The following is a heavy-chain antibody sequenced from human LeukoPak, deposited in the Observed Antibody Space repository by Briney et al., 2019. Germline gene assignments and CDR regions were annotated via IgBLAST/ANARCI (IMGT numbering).Heavy chain of an antibody. CDR1: GFTVSTNY. Sequence: PGGSLRLSCAASGFTVSTNYMSWVRQAPGKGLEWVSVIYSGDNTYYADSVKGRFTISRDNAKNSLYLQMNSLRAEDTAIYYCARGLMELASWYLVGFDPWGQGTLVTVSS. V-gene: IGHV3-66*01. J-gene: IGHJ5*02. CDR3: ARGLMELASWYLVGFDP. CDR2: IYSGDNT. D-gene: IGHD6-13*01.